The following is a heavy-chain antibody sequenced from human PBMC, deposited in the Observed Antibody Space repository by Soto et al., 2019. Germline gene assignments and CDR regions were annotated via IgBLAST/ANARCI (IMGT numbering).Heavy chain of an antibody. Sequence: GSGPTLVNPTQTLTLTCTFSGFSLRTSGMCVSWIRQPPGKALEWLARIDWDDDKYYSTSLKTRLTISKDTSKNQVVLTMTNMDPVDTATYYCARNIAVAAGGIYFDYWGQGALVTVSS. CDR1: GFSLRTSGMC. CDR3: ARNIAVAAGGIYFDY. CDR2: IDWDDDK. D-gene: IGHD6-19*01. V-gene: IGHV2-70*11. J-gene: IGHJ4*02.